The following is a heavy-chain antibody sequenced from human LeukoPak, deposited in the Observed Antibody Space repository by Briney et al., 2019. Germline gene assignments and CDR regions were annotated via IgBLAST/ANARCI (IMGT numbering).Heavy chain of an antibody. CDR1: GGSISSGSYY. Sequence: PSGTLSLTCTVSGGSISSGSYYWSWIRQPAGKGLEWIGRIYTSGSTNYNPSLKSRVTISVDTSKNQFSLKLSSVTAADTAVYYCAREGRYDYVFVFDPWGQGTLVTVSS. V-gene: IGHV4-61*02. D-gene: IGHD3-16*01. CDR2: IYTSGST. CDR3: AREGRYDYVFVFDP. J-gene: IGHJ5*02.